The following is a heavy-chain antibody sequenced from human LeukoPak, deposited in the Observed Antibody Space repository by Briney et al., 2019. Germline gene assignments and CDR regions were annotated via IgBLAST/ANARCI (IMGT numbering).Heavy chain of an antibody. D-gene: IGHD3-16*02. CDR1: GYTLTELS. CDR2: FDPEDGET. J-gene: IGHJ4*02. V-gene: IGHV1-24*01. CDR3: ATDSLITFGGVIAV. Sequence: ASVKVSCKVSGYTLTELSMHWVRQAPGKELEWMGGFDPEDGETIYAQKFQGRVTMTEDTSTDTAYMELSSLRSEDTAVYYCATDSLITFGGVIAVWGQGTLVTVSS.